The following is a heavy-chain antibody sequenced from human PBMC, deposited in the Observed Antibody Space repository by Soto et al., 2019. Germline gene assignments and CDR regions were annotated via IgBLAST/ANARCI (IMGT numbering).Heavy chain of an antibody. Sequence: QLQESGPGLVKPSETLSLTCSVSGDSIKSDKYYCGWMRQPPGKGLEWIGSVYYRGNTYYNTALQTRVTISLDKCKSQFSLRLNSVTAADSAVYFCARLEGLATISFSFDFWGQGAQVSVSS. CDR3: ARLEGLATISFSFDF. V-gene: IGHV4-39*01. CDR2: VYYRGNT. D-gene: IGHD3-9*01. J-gene: IGHJ4*02. CDR1: GDSIKSDKYY.